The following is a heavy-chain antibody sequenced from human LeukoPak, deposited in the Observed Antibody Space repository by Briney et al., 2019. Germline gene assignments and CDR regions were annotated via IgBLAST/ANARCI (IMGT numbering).Heavy chain of an antibody. Sequence: NPSETLSLTCTVSGGSISSSGYYWGWIRQPPGKGLEWIGSLYYSGSTYYNPSLKSRVTISVDTSKNQFSLRLSSVTATDTAVYYCARALGYSLSDYFDFWGQGTLVIVSS. CDR2: LYYSGST. CDR3: ARALGYSLSDYFDF. J-gene: IGHJ4*02. CDR1: GGSISSSGYY. D-gene: IGHD4-23*01. V-gene: IGHV4-39*01.